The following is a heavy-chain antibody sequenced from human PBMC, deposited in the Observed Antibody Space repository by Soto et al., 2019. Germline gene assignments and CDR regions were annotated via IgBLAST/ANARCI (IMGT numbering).Heavy chain of an antibody. CDR3: AKDTYYDFWSGYYYYGMDV. D-gene: IGHD3-3*01. J-gene: IGHJ6*02. Sequence: GGSLRLSCAASGFTFSSYGMHWVRQAPGKGLEWVAVISYDGSNKYYADSVKGRFTISRDNSKNTLYLQMNSLRAEDTAVYYCAKDTYYDFWSGYYYYGMDVWGQGTTVTVSS. V-gene: IGHV3-30*18. CDR2: ISYDGSNK. CDR1: GFTFSSYG.